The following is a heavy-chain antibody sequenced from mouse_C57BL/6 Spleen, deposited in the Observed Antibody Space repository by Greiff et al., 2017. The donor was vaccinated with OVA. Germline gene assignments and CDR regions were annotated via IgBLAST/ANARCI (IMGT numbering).Heavy chain of an antibody. D-gene: IGHD2-1*01. V-gene: IGHV1-52*01. CDR3: ARGGNYLSYFDY. CDR1: GYTFTSYW. Sequence: VQLQQSGAELVRPGSSVKLSCKASGYTFTSYWMHWVKQRPIQGLEWIGNIDPSDSETHYNQKFKDKATLTVDKSSSTAYMQLSSLTSEDSAVYYCARGGNYLSYFDYWGQGTTLTVSS. CDR2: IDPSDSET. J-gene: IGHJ2*01.